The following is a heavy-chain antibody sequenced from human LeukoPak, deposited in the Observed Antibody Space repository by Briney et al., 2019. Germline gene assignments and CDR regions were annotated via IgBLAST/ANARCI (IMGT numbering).Heavy chain of an antibody. D-gene: IGHD3-10*01. V-gene: IGHV4-61*08. CDR1: GGSVSSAGYY. CDR3: ARLWFGVRGFDY. CDR2: IHYSGST. J-gene: IGHJ4*02. Sequence: SETLSLTCTVSGGSVSSAGYYWSWIRQPPGKGLEFIGYIHYSGSTNYNPSLKSRVTISVDTSKNQFSLKLSSVTAADTAVYYCARLWFGVRGFDYWGQGTLVTVSS.